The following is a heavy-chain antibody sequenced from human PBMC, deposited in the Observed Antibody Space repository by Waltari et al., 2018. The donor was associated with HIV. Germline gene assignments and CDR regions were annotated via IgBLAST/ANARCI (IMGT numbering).Heavy chain of an antibody. CDR2: ILPIFETS. V-gene: IGHV1-69*13. CDR3: ARVKAVDGTGFDR. J-gene: IGHJ4*02. D-gene: IGHD6-19*01. CDR1: GDTFNNYA. Sequence: QVHLVQSGSEVKKPGSSVKVSCKASGDTFNNYAISWVRQAPGQGLEWMGGILPIFETSNYAQRFQGRVTITADKSTTTAYMELTSLTSEDTAVYYCARVKAVDGTGFDRWGQGTLVTVSS.